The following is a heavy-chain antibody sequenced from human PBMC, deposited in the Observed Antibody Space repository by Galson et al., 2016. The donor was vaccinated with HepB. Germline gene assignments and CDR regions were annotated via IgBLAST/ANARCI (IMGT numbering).Heavy chain of an antibody. Sequence: SLRLSCAASGFTFSSYGMHWVRQAPGKGLEWVAIIWYDGSGKYYADSVKGRFTISRDNSKNTLYLQMSSLRPEDTAVYYCVKIGGSGWYDYWGQGTLVTVSS. CDR3: VKIGGSGWYDY. CDR2: IWYDGSGK. V-gene: IGHV3-30*02. D-gene: IGHD6-19*01. CDR1: GFTFSSYG. J-gene: IGHJ4*02.